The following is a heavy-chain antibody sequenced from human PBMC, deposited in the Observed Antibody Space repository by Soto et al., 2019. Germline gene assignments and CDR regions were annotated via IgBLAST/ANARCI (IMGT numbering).Heavy chain of an antibody. Sequence: EVQLLESGGGLVQPGGSLRLSCAASGFTFANFAMSWVRQAPGKGLEWVSAISSSDGSTYYADSVKGRFTISRDNSTNTLYLQMNGLRAEDTAVYYCAKDGRYDFWSGYSNWFDPWGQATPVTVSS. CDR3: AKDGRYDFWSGYSNWFDP. J-gene: IGHJ5*02. D-gene: IGHD3-3*01. CDR2: ISSSDGST. CDR1: GFTFANFA. V-gene: IGHV3-23*01.